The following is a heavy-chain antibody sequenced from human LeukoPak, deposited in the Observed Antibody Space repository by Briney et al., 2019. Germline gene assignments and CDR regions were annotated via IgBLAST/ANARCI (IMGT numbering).Heavy chain of an antibody. CDR2: IYYSGST. CDR1: GGSISSSSYY. J-gene: IGHJ4*02. Sequence: SETLSLTCTVSGGSISSSSYYWGWIRQPPGKGLEWIGSIYYSGSTYYNPSLKSRVTISVDTSKNQFSLKLSSVTAADTAVYYCARGTDDSSGYPFDYWGQGTLVTVSS. CDR3: ARGTDDSSGYPFDY. V-gene: IGHV4-39*07. D-gene: IGHD3-22*01.